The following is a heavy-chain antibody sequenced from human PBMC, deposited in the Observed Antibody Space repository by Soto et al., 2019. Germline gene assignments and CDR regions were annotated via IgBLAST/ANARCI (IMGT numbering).Heavy chain of an antibody. CDR2: ISGSGDRT. J-gene: IGHJ4*02. CDR3: ARTLYSYGTDY. V-gene: IGHV3-23*01. CDR1: GFTFSSYA. Sequence: GGSLRLSCAASGFTFSSYAITWVRQAPGKGLEWVSVISGSGDRTYYADSVKGRFTISRDNSKNTLYLQMNSLRAEDTAVYYCARTLYSYGTDYWGQGTLVTVSS. D-gene: IGHD5-18*01.